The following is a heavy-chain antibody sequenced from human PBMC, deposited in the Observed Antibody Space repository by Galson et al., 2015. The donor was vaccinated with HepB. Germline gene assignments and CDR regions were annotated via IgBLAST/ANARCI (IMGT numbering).Heavy chain of an antibody. Sequence: SLRLSCAASGFTFSSYSMNWVRQAPGKGLEWVSSISSSSSYIYYADSVKGRFTISRDNAKNSLYLQMNSLRAEDTAVYYCARDCSGGSCHYYYGMDVWGQETTVTVSS. J-gene: IGHJ6*02. V-gene: IGHV3-21*01. D-gene: IGHD2-15*01. CDR2: ISSSSSYI. CDR1: GFTFSSYS. CDR3: ARDCSGGSCHYYYGMDV.